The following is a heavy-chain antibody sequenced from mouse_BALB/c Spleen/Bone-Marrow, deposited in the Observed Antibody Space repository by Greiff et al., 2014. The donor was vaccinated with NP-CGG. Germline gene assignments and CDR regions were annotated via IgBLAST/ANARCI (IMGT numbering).Heavy chain of an antibody. CDR2: IDPYYGGI. D-gene: IGHD2-14*01. CDR3: ARPIDYRPLTY. J-gene: IGHJ3*01. V-gene: IGHV1-39*01. CDR1: GYSFTGYN. Sequence: EVQLQQSGPELEKPGASVKISCKASGYSFTGYNMNWVKQTNGKSLEWIGNIDPYYGGISYNQKFKDKATLTVDKSSSTAFMQLKSLTSEDSAVYYCARPIDYRPLTYWGQGTPVTVSA.